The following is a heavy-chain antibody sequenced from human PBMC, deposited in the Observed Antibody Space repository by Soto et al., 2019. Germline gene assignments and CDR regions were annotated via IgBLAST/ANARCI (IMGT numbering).Heavy chain of an antibody. CDR1: GFTFSSYS. CDR2: ISSSSSYI. Sequence: ESGGGLVKPGGSLRLSCAASGFTFSSYSMNWVRQAPGKGLEWVSSISSSSSYIYYADSVKGRFTISRDNAKNSLYLQMNSLRAEDTAVYYCARQSSTSCCNFDYWGQGTLVTVSS. D-gene: IGHD2-2*01. CDR3: ARQSSTSCCNFDY. V-gene: IGHV3-21*01. J-gene: IGHJ4*02.